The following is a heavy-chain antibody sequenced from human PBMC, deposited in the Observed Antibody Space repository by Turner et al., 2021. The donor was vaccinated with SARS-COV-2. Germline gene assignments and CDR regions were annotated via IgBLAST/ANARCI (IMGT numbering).Heavy chain of an antibody. CDR2: FDPEDGET. CDR3: ATAPPYCTNGVCPNWFDP. CDR1: GYTLIELS. Sequence: QVQLVQSGAEVKKPGGSVKVSRKVSGYTLIELSMHWVRQAPGKGLEWMGGFDPEDGETIYAQKFQGRVTMTEDTSTDTAYMELSSLRSEDTAVYYCATAPPYCTNGVCPNWFDPWGHGTLVTVSS. J-gene: IGHJ5*02. V-gene: IGHV1-24*01. D-gene: IGHD2-8*01.